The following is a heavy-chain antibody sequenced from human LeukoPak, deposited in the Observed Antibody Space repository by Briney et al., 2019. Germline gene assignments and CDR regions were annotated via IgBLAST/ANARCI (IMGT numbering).Heavy chain of an antibody. CDR1: GFTFSSDS. J-gene: IGHJ6*02. Sequence: GGSLRLSCAASGFTFSSDSMNWVRQAPGKGLEWVSSISSSSSYIYYADSVKGRFTISRDNAKNSLYLQMNSLRAEDTAVYYCARDGYCSGGSCYSHYYYGMDVWGQGTTVTVSS. CDR2: ISSSSSYI. V-gene: IGHV3-21*01. CDR3: ARDGYCSGGSCYSHYYYGMDV. D-gene: IGHD2-15*01.